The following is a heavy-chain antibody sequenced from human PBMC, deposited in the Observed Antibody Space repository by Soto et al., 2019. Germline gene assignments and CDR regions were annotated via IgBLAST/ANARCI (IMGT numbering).Heavy chain of an antibody. CDR1: GFTFSSYS. CDR2: ISSSSSYI. CDR3: AIGDRVDTMGDFDY. V-gene: IGHV3-21*01. Sequence: EVQLVESGGGLVKPGGSLRLSCAASGFTFSSYSMNWVRQAPGKGLEWVSYISSSSSYIYYADSVKGRLTISRDNAKNSLYLQMNRPRAEDTSVSYCAIGDRVDTMGDFDYWGQGTMVTDSS. J-gene: IGHJ4*02. D-gene: IGHD5-12*01.